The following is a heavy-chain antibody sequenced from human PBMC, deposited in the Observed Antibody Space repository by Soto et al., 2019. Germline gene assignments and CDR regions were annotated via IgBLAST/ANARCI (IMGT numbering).Heavy chain of an antibody. CDR1: GFTFSSYD. J-gene: IGHJ6*02. CDR2: IGTAGDT. V-gene: IGHV3-13*04. Sequence: EVQLVESGGGLVQPGGSLRLSCAASGFTFSSYDMHWVRQATGKGLEWVSAIGTAGDTYYPGSVKGRFTTSRENAKNSLYLQMSSLRAGDTAVYYCARGAAADGMDVWGQGTTVTVSS. D-gene: IGHD6-25*01. CDR3: ARGAAADGMDV.